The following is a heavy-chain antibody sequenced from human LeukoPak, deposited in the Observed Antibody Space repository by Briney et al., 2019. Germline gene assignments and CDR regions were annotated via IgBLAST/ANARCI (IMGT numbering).Heavy chain of an antibody. CDR1: GFTFSSYS. CDR3: ARELATTVTKAYHY. J-gene: IGHJ4*02. V-gene: IGHV3-21*01. Sequence: GGSLRLSCAASGFTFSSYSMNWVRQAPGKGLEWVSSISSSSEYIYHADSVKGRFTISRDNAKNSLYLQMNSLRVEDTAVYYCARELATTVTKAYHYWGQGTLVTVSS. CDR2: ISSSSEYI. D-gene: IGHD4-17*01.